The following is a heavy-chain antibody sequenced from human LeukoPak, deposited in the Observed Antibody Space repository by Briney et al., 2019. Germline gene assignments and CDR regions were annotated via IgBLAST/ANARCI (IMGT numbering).Heavy chain of an antibody. D-gene: IGHD3-3*01. CDR3: ARGRGYDFWSGYDFDY. CDR1: GGTFSSYA. CDR2: IIPIFGTA. J-gene: IGHJ4*02. V-gene: IGHV1-69*13. Sequence: SVKVSCKASGGTFSSYAISWVRQAPGQGLEWMGGIIPIFGTANYAQKFQGRVTITADESTSTAYMELSSLRSEDTAVYYCARGRGYDFWSGYDFDYWGQGTLVTVSS.